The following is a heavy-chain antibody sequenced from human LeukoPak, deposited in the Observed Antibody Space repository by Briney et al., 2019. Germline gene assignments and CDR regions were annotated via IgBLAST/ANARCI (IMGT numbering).Heavy chain of an antibody. Sequence: SETLSLTCTVSGGSISSYYWSWIRQPPGKGLEWIGYIYYSGSTNYNPSLKSRVTISVDTSKNQFSLKLSSVTAADTAVYYCARVVSYYDSSGYSEDYYYYYYMDVWGKGTTVTVSS. CDR2: IYYSGST. J-gene: IGHJ6*03. V-gene: IGHV4-59*08. CDR3: ARVVSYYDSSGYSEDYYYYYYMDV. CDR1: GGSISSYY. D-gene: IGHD3-22*01.